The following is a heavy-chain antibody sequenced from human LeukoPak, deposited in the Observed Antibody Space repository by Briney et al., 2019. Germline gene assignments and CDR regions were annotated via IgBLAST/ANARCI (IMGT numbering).Heavy chain of an antibody. CDR1: GFTFSSYG. V-gene: IGHV3-30*03. J-gene: IGHJ3*02. CDR2: ISYDGSNK. Sequence: GRSLRLSCAASGFTFSSYGMHWVRQAPGKGLEWVAGISYDGSNKYYADSVKGRFTISRDNSKNTLYLQMNSLRAEDTAVYYCTFSESGSYYQLGGAFGIWGQGTM. CDR3: TFSESGSYYQLGGAFGI. D-gene: IGHD3-10*01.